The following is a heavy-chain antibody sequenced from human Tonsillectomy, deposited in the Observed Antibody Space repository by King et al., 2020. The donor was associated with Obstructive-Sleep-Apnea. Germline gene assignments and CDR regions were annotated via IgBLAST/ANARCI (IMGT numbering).Heavy chain of an antibody. Sequence: QLVQSGGGLVQPGGSLRLSCGISGFKFSDYSMNWVRQAPGQGLEWVSYISSRSTTIFYAYSAKGRFTISRDNAKNSLYLQMNGLRAEDTAVYYCARAPGYDYASGNTLDYWGQGTLVTVSS. D-gene: IGHD3-3*01. J-gene: IGHJ4*02. CDR1: GFKFSDYS. CDR3: ARAPGYDYASGNTLDY. CDR2: ISSRSTTI. V-gene: IGHV3-48*04.